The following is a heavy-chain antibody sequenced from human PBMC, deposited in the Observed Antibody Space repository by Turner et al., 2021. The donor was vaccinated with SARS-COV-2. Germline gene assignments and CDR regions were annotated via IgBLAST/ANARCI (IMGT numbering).Heavy chain of an antibody. Sequence: EVQLVESGGGLVQPGGSLRFSCAASGFTFSSYWMHWVRQAPGKGLVWVSRINSDGSSTSYADSVKGRFTISRDNAKNTLYLQMNSLRAEDTAVYYCARVGIAAAGPTFYYYYYGMDVWGQGTTVTVSS. CDR1: GFTFSSYW. J-gene: IGHJ6*02. V-gene: IGHV3-74*01. CDR3: ARVGIAAAGPTFYYYYYGMDV. CDR2: INSDGSST. D-gene: IGHD6-13*01.